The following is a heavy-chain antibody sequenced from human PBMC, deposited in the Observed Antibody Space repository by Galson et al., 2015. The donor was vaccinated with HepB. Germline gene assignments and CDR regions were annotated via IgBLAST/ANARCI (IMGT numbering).Heavy chain of an antibody. J-gene: IGHJ5*01. CDR1: GYTFTSYA. CDR2: INAGNGNT. D-gene: IGHD5-12*01. Sequence: SVKVSCKASGYTFTSYAMHWVRQAPGQRLEWMGWINAGNGNTKYSQKFQGRVTITRDTSASTAYMELSSLRSEDTAVYYCARDRRYGGYGGWFDSWGQGTLVTVSS. CDR3: ARDRRYGGYGGWFDS. V-gene: IGHV1-3*01.